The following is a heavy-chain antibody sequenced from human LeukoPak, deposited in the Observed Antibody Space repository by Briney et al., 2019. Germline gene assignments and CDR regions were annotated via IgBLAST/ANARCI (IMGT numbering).Heavy chain of an antibody. CDR3: ASFHYYGSGAYYLSY. V-gene: IGHV3-23*01. CDR1: GFTLSSYA. CDR2: IGDSGATT. D-gene: IGHD3-10*01. J-gene: IGHJ4*02. Sequence: GGSLRLSCAASGFTLSSYAMTWVRQAPGKGLEWVSDIGDSGATTYYAGSVKGRFTISRDNSKNTLYLQMSSRRAEDTAVYFCASFHYYGSGAYYLSYWGQGTLVTVSS.